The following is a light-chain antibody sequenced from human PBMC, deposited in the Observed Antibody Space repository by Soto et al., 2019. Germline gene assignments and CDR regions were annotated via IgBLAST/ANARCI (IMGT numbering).Light chain of an antibody. CDR3: QQYGSSPLT. CDR1: QSISGTY. CDR2: GAS. V-gene: IGKV3-20*01. J-gene: IGKJ5*01. Sequence: DTVFTPSPGTLSLTSGERATLSCRASQSISGTYLAWYQQKPGQAPRRLIYGASSRATGIPDRFSVSGSGTDFTLTISRLEPDDFAVYYCQQYGSSPLTFGQGTRLEI.